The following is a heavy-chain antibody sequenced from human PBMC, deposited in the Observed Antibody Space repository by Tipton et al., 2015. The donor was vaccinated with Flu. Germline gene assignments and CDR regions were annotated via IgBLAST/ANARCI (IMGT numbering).Heavy chain of an antibody. CDR1: GDSISTTIYY. CDR2: IYYSGTT. J-gene: IGHJ6*02. D-gene: IGHD1-1*01. CDR3: ARDLWNDRRAYYYYGVDV. Sequence: TLSLTCTVSGDSISTTIYYWGWVRQPPGKGLEWIGSIYYSGTTYYNPSPKSRVTISVDSSKNESSLTLASLTAADTAVYYCARDLWNDRRAYYYYGVDVWGQGTTVTVSS. V-gene: IGHV4-39*07.